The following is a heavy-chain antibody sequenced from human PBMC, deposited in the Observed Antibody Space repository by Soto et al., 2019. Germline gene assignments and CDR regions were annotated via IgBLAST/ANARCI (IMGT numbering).Heavy chain of an antibody. CDR2: INHSGST. CDR1: GGSFSGDY. Sequence: SETLSLTCAVYGGSFSGDYWSWTRQPPGKGLEWIGEINHSGSTNYNPSLKSRVTISVDTSKNQFSLKLSSVTAADTAVYYCARDYGGNSGYDYWGQGTLVTVS. CDR3: ARDYGGNSGYDY. V-gene: IGHV4-34*01. J-gene: IGHJ4*02. D-gene: IGHD4-17*01.